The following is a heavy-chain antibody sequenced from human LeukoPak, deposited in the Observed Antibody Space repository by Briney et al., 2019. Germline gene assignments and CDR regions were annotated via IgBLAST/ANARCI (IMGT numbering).Heavy chain of an antibody. CDR3: AREERGGLSGSFGGLFASYYTYYYMDV. CDR2: INPSDGAT. V-gene: IGHV1-46*01. D-gene: IGHD1-26*01. J-gene: IGHJ6*03. Sequence: GASVKVSCKASGYTFTKYYIHWVRQAPGQGLEWMGMINPSDGATTYAQRFQGRVIMTRDMSTTTVYMDLRSLRSGDTAVYFSAREERGGLSGSFGGLFASYYTYYYMDVWGRGTTVSVSS. CDR1: GYTFTKYY.